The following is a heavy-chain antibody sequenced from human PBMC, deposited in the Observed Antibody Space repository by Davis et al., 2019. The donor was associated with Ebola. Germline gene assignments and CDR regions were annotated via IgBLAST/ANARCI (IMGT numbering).Heavy chain of an antibody. J-gene: IGHJ5*02. V-gene: IGHV4-39*01. CDR1: GGSISSSSYY. CDR3: ARIVAVAANWFDP. D-gene: IGHD6-19*01. Sequence: PGGSLRLSCTVSGGSISSSSYYWGWIRQPPGKGLEWIGSIYYSGSTYYNPSLKSRVTISVDTSKNQFSLKLSSVTAADTAVYYCARIVAVAANWFDPWGQGTLVTVSS. CDR2: IYYSGST.